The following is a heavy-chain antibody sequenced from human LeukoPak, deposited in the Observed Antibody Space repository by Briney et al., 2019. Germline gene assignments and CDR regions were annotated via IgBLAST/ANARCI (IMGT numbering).Heavy chain of an antibody. J-gene: IGHJ4*02. Sequence: GGSLRLSCAASGFTFSNYAMNWVRQAPGKGLEWVSGISGSGGSTYYADSVKGRFTISRDNSKNTLYLQMNSLRAEDTAVYYCAKDHFVTTVIDFWGQGTLVTVSS. D-gene: IGHD4-11*01. CDR3: AKDHFVTTVIDF. CDR1: GFTFSNYA. V-gene: IGHV3-23*01. CDR2: ISGSGGST.